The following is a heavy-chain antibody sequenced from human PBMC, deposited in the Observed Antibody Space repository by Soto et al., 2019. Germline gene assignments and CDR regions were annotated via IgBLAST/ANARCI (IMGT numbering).Heavy chain of an antibody. CDR3: ARDLSKQVRGVRLIKPDWYYYGMDV. D-gene: IGHD2-8*01. CDR1: GGTFSSYA. Sequence: SVKVSCKASGGTFSSYAISWVRQAPGQGLGWMGGIIPIFGTANYAQKFQSRVTITADESTSTAYMELSSLRSEDTAVYYCARDLSKQVRGVRLIKPDWYYYGMDVWGQGTTVTVSS. CDR2: IIPIFGTA. V-gene: IGHV1-69*13. J-gene: IGHJ6*02.